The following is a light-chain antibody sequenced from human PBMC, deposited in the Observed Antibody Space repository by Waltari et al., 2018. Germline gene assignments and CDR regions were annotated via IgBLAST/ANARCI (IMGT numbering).Light chain of an antibody. CDR2: WAS. V-gene: IGKV4-1*01. J-gene: IGKJ2*01. Sequence: DIVMTQSPDSLAVSLGERATINCKSRQSVLYSSNNKNYLAWYQQKPGQPPKLLIYWASTRESGVPDRCSGRGSGTDFTLTISSLQAEDVAVYYCQQYYSTLYTFGQGTKLEIK. CDR3: QQYYSTLYT. CDR1: QSVLYSSNNKNY.